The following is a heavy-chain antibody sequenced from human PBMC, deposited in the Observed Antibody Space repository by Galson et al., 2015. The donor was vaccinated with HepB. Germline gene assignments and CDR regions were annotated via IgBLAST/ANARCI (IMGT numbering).Heavy chain of an antibody. D-gene: IGHD3-3*01. CDR1: GFAFSSSW. CDR3: ARGFSNSFHL. J-gene: IGHJ3*01. V-gene: IGHV3-7*01. Sequence: SLRLSCAASGFAFSSSWMDWIRQAPGKGLEWVASLNEDGGEKYYVDSVKGRFAISRDNTKNSLYLQMNSLTAEDTAIYYCARGFSNSFHLWGQGTMVTVSS. CDR2: LNEDGGEK.